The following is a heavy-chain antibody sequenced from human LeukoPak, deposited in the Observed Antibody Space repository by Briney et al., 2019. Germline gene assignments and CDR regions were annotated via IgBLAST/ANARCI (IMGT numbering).Heavy chain of an antibody. CDR3: ARGFSGPEVITKNDAFDI. V-gene: IGHV4-34*01. CDR1: GGSFSGYY. Sequence: SETLSLTCAVYGGSFSGYYWSWIRQPPGKGLEWIGEINHSGSTNYNPSLKSRVTISVDTSKNQFSLKLSSVTAADTAVYYCARGFSGPEVITKNDAFDIWGQGTMVTVSS. J-gene: IGHJ3*02. CDR2: INHSGST. D-gene: IGHD3-22*01.